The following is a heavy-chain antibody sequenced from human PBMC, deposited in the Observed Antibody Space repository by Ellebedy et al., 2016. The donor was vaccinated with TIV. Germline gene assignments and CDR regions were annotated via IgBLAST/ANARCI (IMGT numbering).Heavy chain of an antibody. J-gene: IGHJ4*02. CDR3: VKGTRKSVTTSLDY. Sequence: PGGSLRLSCAASGFTFDDFAMHWVRQAPGKGLEWVSLISWDGGETNYADSARGRFTISRDNGKDSLYLQMNSLRPEDTAFYYCVKGTRKSVTTSLDYWGQGTLVTVSS. CDR1: GFTFDDFA. CDR2: ISWDGGET. D-gene: IGHD4-17*01. V-gene: IGHV3-43D*03.